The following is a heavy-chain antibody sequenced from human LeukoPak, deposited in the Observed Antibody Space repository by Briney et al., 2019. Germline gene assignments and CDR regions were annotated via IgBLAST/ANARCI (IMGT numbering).Heavy chain of an antibody. D-gene: IGHD5-12*01. CDR3: TKGGYSGYDLAY. V-gene: IGHV3-30*18. J-gene: IGHJ4*02. CDR1: GFTFSSYG. CDR2: ISYDGSNK. Sequence: GGSLRLSCAASGFTFSSYGMHWVRQAPGKGLEWVAVISYDGSNKYYADSVKGRFTISRDNSKNTLYLQMNSLRAEDTAVYYCTKGGYSGYDLAYWGQGTLVTVSS.